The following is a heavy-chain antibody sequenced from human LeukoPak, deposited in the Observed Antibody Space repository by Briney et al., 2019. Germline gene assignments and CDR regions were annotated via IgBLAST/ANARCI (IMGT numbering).Heavy chain of an antibody. J-gene: IGHJ3*02. CDR1: GFTFSSYA. CDR3: AKATSVVPDEDAFDI. Sequence: GGSLRLSCAASGFTFSSYAMSWVRQAPGKGLEWVSAISGSGGSTYYADSVKGRFTISRDNSKNTPYLQMNSLRAEDTAVYYCAKATSVVPDEDAFDIWGQGTMVTVSS. CDR2: ISGSGGST. V-gene: IGHV3-23*01. D-gene: IGHD3-22*01.